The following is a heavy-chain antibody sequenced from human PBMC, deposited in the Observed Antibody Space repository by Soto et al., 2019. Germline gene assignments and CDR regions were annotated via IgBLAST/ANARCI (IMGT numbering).Heavy chain of an antibody. J-gene: IGHJ6*02. CDR1: GYIFTGYF. V-gene: IGHV1-2*02. D-gene: IGHD6-13*01. CDR2: INPNNGGT. CDR3: ASFYSSRGEFYFYGMDV. Sequence: ASVKVSCKAAGYIFTGYFMHWVRQAPGQGLEWMGWINPNNGGTKYAQKFQGRVTLTRDTSISTAYLDLSSLRSDDTAVYYCASFYSSRGEFYFYGMDVWGQGTTVTVSS.